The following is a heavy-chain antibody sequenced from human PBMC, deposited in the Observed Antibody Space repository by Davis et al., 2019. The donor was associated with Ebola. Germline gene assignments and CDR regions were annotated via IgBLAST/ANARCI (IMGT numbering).Heavy chain of an antibody. V-gene: IGHV1-46*02. J-gene: IGHJ1*01. Sequence: ASVKVSCKASGYTFNSYYIHWVRQAPGQGLEWMGIINPSGGSTTYAQKFQGRVTMTRDTSTRTVYMELSSLRSEDTALYYCASSKSGSYPEYFQHWGQGTLVTVSS. CDR1: GYTFNSYY. D-gene: IGHD1-26*01. CDR3: ASSKSGSYPEYFQH. CDR2: INPSGGST.